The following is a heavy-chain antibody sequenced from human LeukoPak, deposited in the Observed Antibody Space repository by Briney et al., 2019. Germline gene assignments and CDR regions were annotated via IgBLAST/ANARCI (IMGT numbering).Heavy chain of an antibody. CDR3: AKPSSIAARP. CDR1: GASINTYY. J-gene: IGHJ5*02. D-gene: IGHD6-6*01. CDR2: ISGSGGST. V-gene: IGHV3-23*01. Sequence: PSETLSLTCTVSGASINTYYWTWIRQPPGKGLEWVSAISGSGGSTYYADSVKGRFTISRDNSKNTLYLQMNSLRAEDTAVYYCAKPSSIAARPWGQGTLVTVSS.